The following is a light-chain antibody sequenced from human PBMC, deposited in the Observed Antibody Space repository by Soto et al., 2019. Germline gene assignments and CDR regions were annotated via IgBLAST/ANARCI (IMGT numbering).Light chain of an antibody. Sequence: QVSLSPSSLSASVGDRVTITCRASQSISSYLNWYQQKPGQAPKLLIYAASSLQSGVPSRFSGSGSGTDFTLTINGLQPEDFAPYYCQQGGSCPITFGQGTRLEIK. CDR3: QQGGSCPIT. J-gene: IGKJ5*01. CDR2: AAS. V-gene: IGKV1-39*01. CDR1: QSISSY.